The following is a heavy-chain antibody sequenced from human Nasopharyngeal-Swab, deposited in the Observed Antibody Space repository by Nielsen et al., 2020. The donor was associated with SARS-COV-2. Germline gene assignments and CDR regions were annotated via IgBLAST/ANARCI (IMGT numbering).Heavy chain of an antibody. CDR1: GYNFTTYD. Sequence: ASVKVSCKASGYNFTTYDFNWVRQATGQGLEWMGWMNPNSGNTGYAQKFQGRVTMTRNTSIRTAYMELSSLRSEDTAVYCCARGGVGAVGGALDYWGQGTQVTVSS. V-gene: IGHV1-8*01. D-gene: IGHD1-26*01. CDR2: MNPNSGNT. J-gene: IGHJ4*02. CDR3: ARGGVGAVGGALDY.